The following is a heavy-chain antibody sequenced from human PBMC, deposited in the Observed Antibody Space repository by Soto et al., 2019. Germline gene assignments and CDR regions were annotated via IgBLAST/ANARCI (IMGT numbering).Heavy chain of an antibody. J-gene: IGHJ4*02. CDR3: AGAGPQYYVWGSRNLDY. CDR2: ISYDGSNK. V-gene: IGHV3-30-3*01. Sequence: QVQLVESGGGVVQPGRSLRLSCAASGFTFSSYAMHWVRQAPGKGLEWVAVISYDGSNKYYADSVKGRFTISRDNSKNTLYLQMNSPRAEDTAVYYCAGAGPQYYVWGSRNLDYWGQGTLVTVSS. D-gene: IGHD3-16*01. CDR1: GFTFSSYA.